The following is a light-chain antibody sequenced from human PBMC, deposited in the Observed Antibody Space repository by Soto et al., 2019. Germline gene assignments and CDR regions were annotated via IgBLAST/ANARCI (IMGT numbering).Light chain of an antibody. V-gene: IGKV3-20*01. Sequence: EIGLSQSLGTLALSPGERATLSCGASESVSSSYLAWYQQKPGQAPRLLIYGASSRATGIPDRFSGSGTGTDFTLTISRLEPEDFAVYYCQQYGSSLFTFGQGTRLEIK. CDR3: QQYGSSLFT. J-gene: IGKJ5*01. CDR2: GAS. CDR1: ESVSSSY.